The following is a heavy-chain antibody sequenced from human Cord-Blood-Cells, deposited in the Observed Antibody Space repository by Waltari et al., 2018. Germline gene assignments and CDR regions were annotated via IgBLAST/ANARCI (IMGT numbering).Heavy chain of an antibody. CDR3: ARAEFSSGWYFDY. CDR1: GFTVSSNY. Sequence: EVQLVESGGGLIQPGGSLRLSCAASGFTVSSNYMRWVRQAPGKGLEWVSVIDSGGRTYYADSVKGRFTISRDNSKNTLYLQMNSLRAEDTAVYYCARAEFSSGWYFDYWGQGTLVTVSS. J-gene: IGHJ4*02. V-gene: IGHV3-53*01. CDR2: IDSGGRT. D-gene: IGHD6-19*01.